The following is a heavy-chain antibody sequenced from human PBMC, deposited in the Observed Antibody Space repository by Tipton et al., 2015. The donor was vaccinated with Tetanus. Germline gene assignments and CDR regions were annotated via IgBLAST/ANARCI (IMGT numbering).Heavy chain of an antibody. V-gene: IGHV4-59*01. Sequence: TLSLTCTVSGGSISSYYWSWIRQPPGKGLEWIGYIYYSGSTNYNPSLKSRVTISVDTSKNQFSLKLSSVTAADTAVYYCARVIYDILTGYHIDYGGQGPLVTVSS. J-gene: IGHJ4*02. CDR1: GGSISSYY. CDR3: ARVIYDILTGYHIDY. D-gene: IGHD3-9*01. CDR2: IYYSGST.